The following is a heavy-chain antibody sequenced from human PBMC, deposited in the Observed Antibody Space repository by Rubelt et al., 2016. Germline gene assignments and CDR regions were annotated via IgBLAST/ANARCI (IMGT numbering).Heavy chain of an antibody. Sequence: LAWMGWINAGNGNTKYSQKFQGSVTITRDTSASTAYMELSSLRSEDTAVYYCARARGSSWYFQHWGQGTLVTVSS. V-gene: IGHV1-3*01. CDR3: ARARGSSWYFQH. J-gene: IGHJ1*01. CDR2: INAGNGNT. D-gene: IGHD6-13*01.